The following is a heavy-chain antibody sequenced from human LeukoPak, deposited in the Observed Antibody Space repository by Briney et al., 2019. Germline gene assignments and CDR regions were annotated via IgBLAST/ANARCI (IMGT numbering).Heavy chain of an antibody. Sequence: GGSLRLSCAASGFTFSSYGMHWVRQAPGKGLEWVAVIWYDGSNKFYADSVKGRFTISRDNSKNTLYLQMNSLRTEDTAVYYCARGKIQLWLITMNDAFDIWGQGTIVTVSS. CDR1: GFTFSSYG. V-gene: IGHV3-33*01. J-gene: IGHJ3*02. CDR2: IWYDGSNK. D-gene: IGHD5-18*01. CDR3: ARGKIQLWLITMNDAFDI.